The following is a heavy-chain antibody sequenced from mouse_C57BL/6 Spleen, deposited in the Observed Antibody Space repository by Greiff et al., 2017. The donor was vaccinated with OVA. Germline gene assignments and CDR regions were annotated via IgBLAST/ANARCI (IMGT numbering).Heavy chain of an antibody. Sequence: VQLQQPGAELVRPGTSVKLSCKASGYTFTSYWMHWVKQRPGQGLEWIGVIDPSDSYTNYNQKFKGKATLTVDTSSSTAYMQLSSLTSEDSAVYYCARRAGTGYFDYWGQGTTLTVSS. CDR2: IDPSDSYT. D-gene: IGHD3-3*01. CDR3: ARRAGTGYFDY. CDR1: GYTFTSYW. J-gene: IGHJ2*01. V-gene: IGHV1-59*01.